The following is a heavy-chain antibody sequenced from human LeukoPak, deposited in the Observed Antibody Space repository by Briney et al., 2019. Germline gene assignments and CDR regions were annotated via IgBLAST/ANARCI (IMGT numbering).Heavy chain of an antibody. CDR3: ARGPPIAVADLNWFDP. CDR1: GFTFSTFA. D-gene: IGHD6-19*01. V-gene: IGHV3-23*01. Sequence: GGSLRLSCAASGFTFSTFAMIWVRQPPGKGLEWVSSIFPSGGEIHYADSVRGRFTISRDNSKSTLSLQMNSLRAEDTAIYYCARGPPIAVADLNWFDPWGQGTLVTVSS. CDR2: IFPSGGEI. J-gene: IGHJ5*02.